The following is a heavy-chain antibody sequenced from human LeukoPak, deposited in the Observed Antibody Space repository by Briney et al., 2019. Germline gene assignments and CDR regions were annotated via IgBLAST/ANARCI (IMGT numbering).Heavy chain of an antibody. J-gene: IGHJ4*02. V-gene: IGHV3-30*02. CDR3: ARDRLVFISGYSGSFDY. D-gene: IGHD5-12*01. CDR2: IRYDGSNK. Sequence: GGSLRLSCAASGFTFSSYGMHWVRQAPGKGLEWVAFIRYDGSNKYYADSVKGRFTISRDNAKNTVYLQMNSLRAEDTAVYYCARDRLVFISGYSGSFDYWGQGTLVTVSS. CDR1: GFTFSSYG.